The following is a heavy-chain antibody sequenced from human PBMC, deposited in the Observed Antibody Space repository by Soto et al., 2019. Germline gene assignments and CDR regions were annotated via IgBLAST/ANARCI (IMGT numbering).Heavy chain of an antibody. CDR2: IRSKANSYAT. Sequence: EVQLVESGGGLVQPGGSLKLSCAASGFTFSGSAMHWVRQASGKGLERVGRIRSKANSYATAYAASVKGRFTISRDDSKNTAYLQMNSLKTEDTAVYYCTRHDSNYDFWSGSPPRYGMDVWGQGTTVTVSS. CDR3: TRHDSNYDFWSGSPPRYGMDV. J-gene: IGHJ6*02. V-gene: IGHV3-73*01. CDR1: GFTFSGSA. D-gene: IGHD3-3*01.